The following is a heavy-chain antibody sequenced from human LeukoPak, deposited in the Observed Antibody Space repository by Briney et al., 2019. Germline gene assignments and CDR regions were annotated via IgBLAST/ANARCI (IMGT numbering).Heavy chain of an antibody. CDR3: ARDLGGKGSNIVVVPAAMSWFDP. Sequence: GGSLRLSCAASGFTFSSYWMSWVRQAPGKGLEWVANIKQDGSEKYYVDSVKGRFTISRDNAKNSLYLQMNSLRAEDTAVYYCARDLGGKGSNIVVVPAAMSWFDPWGQGTLVTVSS. D-gene: IGHD2-2*01. CDR1: GFTFSSYW. CDR2: IKQDGSEK. J-gene: IGHJ5*02. V-gene: IGHV3-7*01.